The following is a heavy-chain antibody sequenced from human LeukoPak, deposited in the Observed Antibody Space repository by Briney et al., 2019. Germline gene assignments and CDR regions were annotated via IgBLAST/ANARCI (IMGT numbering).Heavy chain of an antibody. J-gene: IGHJ4*02. Sequence: GSLRLSCAASGFTFSTYNMNWVRRTPGKGLEWVSSITSSSTYMFYADSVKGRFTISRDNAKNSLYLQMNSLRAEDTAVYYCARGDGTYYFDYWGQGTLVTVSS. V-gene: IGHV3-21*01. CDR1: GFTFSTYN. CDR3: ARGDGTYYFDY. D-gene: IGHD5-24*01. CDR2: ITSSSTYM.